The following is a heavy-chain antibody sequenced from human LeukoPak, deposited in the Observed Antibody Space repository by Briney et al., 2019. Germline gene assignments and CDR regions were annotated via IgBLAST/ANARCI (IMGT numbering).Heavy chain of an antibody. D-gene: IGHD3-3*01. CDR1: GFTFSNAW. V-gene: IGHV3-15*01. J-gene: IGHJ4*02. Sequence: GGSLRLSCAASGFTFSNAWMSWVRQAPGKGLEWVGRIKSKTDGGTTDYAAPVKGRFTISRDDSKNTLYLQMNSLKTEDTAVYYCARGGNDFWSGYYYYFDYWGQGTLVTVSS. CDR2: IKSKTDGGTT. CDR3: ARGGNDFWSGYYYYFDY.